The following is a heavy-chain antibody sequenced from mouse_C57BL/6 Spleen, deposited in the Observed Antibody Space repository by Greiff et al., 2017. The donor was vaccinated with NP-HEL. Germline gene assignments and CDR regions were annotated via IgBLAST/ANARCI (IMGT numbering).Heavy chain of an antibody. CDR1: GYTFTSYW. CDR3: ARKRGSGYWFAY. J-gene: IGHJ3*01. D-gene: IGHD3-2*02. V-gene: IGHV1-55*01. Sequence: VQLQQPGAELVKPGASVKMSCKASGYTFTSYWITWVKQRPGQGLEWIGDIYPGSGSTNYNEKFKSKATLTVDTSSSTAYMQLSSLTSEDAAVYYCARKRGSGYWFAYWGQGTLVTVSA. CDR2: IYPGSGST.